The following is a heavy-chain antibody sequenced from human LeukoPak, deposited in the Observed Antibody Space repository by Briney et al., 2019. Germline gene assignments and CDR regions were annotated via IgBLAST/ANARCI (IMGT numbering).Heavy chain of an antibody. V-gene: IGHV4-34*01. J-gene: IGHJ6*03. CDR2: INHSGST. CDR1: GGSFSGYY. Sequence: PSETVLTCAVYGGSFSGYYWSWIRQPPGKGLEWIGEINHSGSTNYNPSLKSRVTISVDTSKNQFSLKLSSVTAADTAVYYCARHVVGAAAGRLAYYYMDVWGKGTTVTISS. D-gene: IGHD6-13*01. CDR3: ARHVVGAAAGRLAYYYMDV.